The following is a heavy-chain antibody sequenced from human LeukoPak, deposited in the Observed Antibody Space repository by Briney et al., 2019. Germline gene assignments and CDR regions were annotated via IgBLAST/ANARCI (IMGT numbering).Heavy chain of an antibody. V-gene: IGHV3-30*04. Sequence: GGSLRLSCAASGFTFSSYAMHWVRQAPGKGLEWVAVISYDGSNKYYADSVKGRFTISRDNSKNTLYLQMNSLRAEDTAVYYCAKEYYYDSSGYYSGYFDLWGRGTLVTVSS. CDR2: ISYDGSNK. CDR3: AKEYYYDSSGYYSGYFDL. J-gene: IGHJ2*01. D-gene: IGHD3-22*01. CDR1: GFTFSSYA.